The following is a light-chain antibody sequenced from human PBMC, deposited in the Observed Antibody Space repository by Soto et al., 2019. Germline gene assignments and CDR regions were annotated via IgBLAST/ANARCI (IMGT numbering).Light chain of an antibody. Sequence: EIVLTQSPATLSLSPGERATLSCRASQSVSNYLAWYQQKPGQAPRLLIYDASNSATGITARFSGSGSATVFTFTITSLEPEVFAVYYCQQLSNWLTFGGGTKVESK. J-gene: IGKJ4*01. CDR2: DAS. V-gene: IGKV3-11*01. CDR3: QQLSNWLT. CDR1: QSVSNY.